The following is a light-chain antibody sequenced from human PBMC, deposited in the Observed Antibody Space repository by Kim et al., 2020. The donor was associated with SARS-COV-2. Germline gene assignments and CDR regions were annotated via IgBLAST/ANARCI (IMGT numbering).Light chain of an antibody. Sequence: DIQMTQSPSSLSASVGDRVAITCRASQTISSYLSWYQQKPGKAPKVLIYAASSLQSGVPSRFSGSGSGTDFTLTISSLQPEDFATYYCQQTYNTPPYTFGQGTKLEI. J-gene: IGKJ2*01. V-gene: IGKV1-39*01. CDR1: QTISSY. CDR2: AAS. CDR3: QQTYNTPPYT.